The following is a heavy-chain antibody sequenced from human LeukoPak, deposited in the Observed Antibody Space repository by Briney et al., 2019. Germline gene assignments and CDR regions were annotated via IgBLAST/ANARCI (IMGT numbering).Heavy chain of an antibody. V-gene: IGHV5-51*01. J-gene: IGHJ4*02. CDR3: ANILGGWYGPFDY. CDR2: IYPGDSDT. Sequence: GESLKISCKGSGYSFSSYWIGWVRQMPGRGLECMGIIYPGDSDTRYSPSFQGQVTISADKSISTAYLQWSSLKASDTAMYYCANILGGWYGPFDYWGQGTLVTVSS. CDR1: GYSFSSYW. D-gene: IGHD6-19*01.